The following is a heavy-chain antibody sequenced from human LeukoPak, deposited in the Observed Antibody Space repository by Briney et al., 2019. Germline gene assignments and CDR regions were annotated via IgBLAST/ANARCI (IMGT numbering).Heavy chain of an antibody. V-gene: IGHV3-23*01. CDR1: GFTFSDYA. Sequence: PGGSLRLSCAASGFTFSDYAVSWVRQAPGKGLEWVSAVSGSGRSTYYADSVKGRFTISRDTSKNTLYLQMNSLRAEDTAVYYCASGYSSGWYYFDYWGQGTLVTVSS. CDR2: VSGSGRST. CDR3: ASGYSSGWYYFDY. D-gene: IGHD6-19*01. J-gene: IGHJ4*02.